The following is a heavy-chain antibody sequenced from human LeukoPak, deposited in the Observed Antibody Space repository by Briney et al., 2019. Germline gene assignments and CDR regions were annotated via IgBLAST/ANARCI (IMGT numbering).Heavy chain of an antibody. CDR2: LSGSGGST. Sequence: GGSLRLSCAASGFTFNNYGMSWVRQAPGKGLEWVSGLSGSGGSTYYADSVKGRFTISRDNSKNALYLQMNSLRAEDTAVYYRAKYVGARYFDYWGQGTLVIVSS. CDR3: AKYVGARYFDY. J-gene: IGHJ4*02. CDR1: GFTFNNYG. V-gene: IGHV3-23*01. D-gene: IGHD1-26*01.